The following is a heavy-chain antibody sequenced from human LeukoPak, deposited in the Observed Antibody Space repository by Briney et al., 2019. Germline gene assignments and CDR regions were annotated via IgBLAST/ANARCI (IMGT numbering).Heavy chain of an antibody. CDR1: GGTFSSYA. CDR3: ARDVVTINYYDSSGKTDY. Sequence: ASVKVSCKASGGTFSSYAISWVRQAPGQGLEWMGWISAYNGNTNCAQKLQGRVTMTTDTSTSTAYMELRSLRSDDTAVYYCARDVVTINYYDSSGKTDYWGQGTLVTVSS. CDR2: ISAYNGNT. V-gene: IGHV1-18*01. J-gene: IGHJ4*02. D-gene: IGHD3-22*01.